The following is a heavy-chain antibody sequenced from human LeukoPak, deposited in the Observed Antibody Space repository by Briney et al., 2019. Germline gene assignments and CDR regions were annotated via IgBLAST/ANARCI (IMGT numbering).Heavy chain of an antibody. J-gene: IGHJ4*02. CDR3: ARGPSGYHNT. D-gene: IGHD5-12*01. Sequence: GGSLRLSCAASGFIFTSYTMTWVRQAPGKGLEWVASITSTSSYIYYADSVKGRFTSSRDNSKNTLYLQMNSLRAEDTAVYYCARGPSGYHNTGGQGTLVTVSS. V-gene: IGHV3-21*01. CDR2: ITSTSSYI. CDR1: GFIFTSYT.